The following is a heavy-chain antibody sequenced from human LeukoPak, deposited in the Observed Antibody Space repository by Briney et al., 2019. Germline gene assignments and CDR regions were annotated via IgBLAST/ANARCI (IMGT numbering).Heavy chain of an antibody. J-gene: IGHJ4*02. Sequence: ASVKVSCKASGYTFTSYYMHWVRQAPGQGLEWMGIINPSGGSTSYAQKFQGRVTMTRDTSTSTVYMELSSLRSEDTAVYYCARDPATIVAAGNFDYWGQGTLVTVSS. CDR2: INPSGGST. V-gene: IGHV1-46*01. CDR3: ARDPATIVAAGNFDY. D-gene: IGHD6-13*01. CDR1: GYTFTSYY.